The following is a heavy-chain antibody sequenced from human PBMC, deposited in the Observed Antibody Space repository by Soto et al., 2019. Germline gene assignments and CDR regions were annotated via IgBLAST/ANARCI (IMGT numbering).Heavy chain of an antibody. Sequence: GASVKGAWKASGYGLTTYDMNLVRHCPVQGLEWLGWMDPNSGSTGYAQNFQGRITMTRNISRNTAHMELSSLQSEDTAVYYCARERKFDFWRKGLDVRGKGHTVTVSS. J-gene: IGHJ6*04. D-gene: IGHD3-3*01. CDR1: GYGLTTYD. CDR2: MDPNSGST. V-gene: IGHV1-8*01. CDR3: ARERKFDFWRKGLDV.